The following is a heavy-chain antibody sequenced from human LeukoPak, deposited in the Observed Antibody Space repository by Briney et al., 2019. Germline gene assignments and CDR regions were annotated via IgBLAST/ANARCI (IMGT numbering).Heavy chain of an antibody. CDR1: GGSFSGYY. Sequence: SETLSLTCAVYGGSFSGYYWGWIRQPPGKGLEWIGEINHDGSTNYNPSLKSRVTISEDTCKNQFSLRLSSVTAADTAVYSCARGRGYNAFDIWGQGTMVTVSS. V-gene: IGHV4-34*01. CDR2: INHDGST. CDR3: ARGRGYNAFDI. J-gene: IGHJ3*02. D-gene: IGHD5-18*01.